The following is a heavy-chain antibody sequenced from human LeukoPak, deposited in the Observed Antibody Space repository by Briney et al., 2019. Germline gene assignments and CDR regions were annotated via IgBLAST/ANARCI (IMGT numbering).Heavy chain of an antibody. D-gene: IGHD1-26*01. Sequence: GGSLRLSCAASGFTFSSYAMHWVRQAPGKGLEWVAVISYDGSNKYYADSVKGRFTISRDNSKNTLYLQMNSLRAEDTAVYYCARDRVGATDYFDYWGQGTLVIVSS. J-gene: IGHJ4*02. CDR1: GFTFSSYA. CDR3: ARDRVGATDYFDY. CDR2: ISYDGSNK. V-gene: IGHV3-30-3*01.